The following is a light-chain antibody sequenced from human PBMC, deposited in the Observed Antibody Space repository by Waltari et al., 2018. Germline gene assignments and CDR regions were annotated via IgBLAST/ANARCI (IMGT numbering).Light chain of an antibody. CDR1: QSIGNW. V-gene: IGKV1-5*03. CDR2: KAS. Sequence: DIQMTQSPSTLSASVGDRVPITCRARQSIGNWLAWYQQKPGKAPNLLISKASALESGVPSRFSGSGSGTEFTLTISSLQPDDFATYYCHQYSSFPWALGQGTKVEIK. J-gene: IGKJ1*01. CDR3: HQYSSFPWA.